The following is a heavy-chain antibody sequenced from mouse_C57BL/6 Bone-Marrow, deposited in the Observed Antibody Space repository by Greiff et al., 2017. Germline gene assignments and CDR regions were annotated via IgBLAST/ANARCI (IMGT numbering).Heavy chain of an antibody. Sequence: EVKLEESGAELVRPGASVKLSCTASGFNIKDDYIHWVKQRPEQGLEWIGWIDPEIGDTEYASKFQGKATITSDTSSNTAYLQLSSLTSEATAVYYCASCDGNYFDFWGQGTPLTVAS. CDR3: ASCDGNYFDF. CDR2: IDPEIGDT. V-gene: IGHV14-4*01. J-gene: IGHJ2*01. CDR1: GFNIKDDY. D-gene: IGHD2-3*01.